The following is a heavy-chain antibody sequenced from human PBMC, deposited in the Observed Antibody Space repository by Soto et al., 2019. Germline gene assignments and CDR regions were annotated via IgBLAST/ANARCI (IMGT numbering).Heavy chain of an antibody. V-gene: IGHV3-7*01. CDR2: IKQDGSEK. D-gene: IGHD3-10*01. CDR1: GFTFSSYW. J-gene: IGHJ4*02. CDR3: ARDHFRDRWLESVDY. Sequence: GGSLRLSCAASGFTFSSYWMSWVRQAPGKGLEWVANIKQDGSEKYYVDSVKGRFTISRDNAKNSLYLQMNSLRAEDTAVYYCARDHFRDRWLESVDYWGQGTLVTVSS.